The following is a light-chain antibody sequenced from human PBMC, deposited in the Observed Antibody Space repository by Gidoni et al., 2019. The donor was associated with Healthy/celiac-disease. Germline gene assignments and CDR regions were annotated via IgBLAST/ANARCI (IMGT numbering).Light chain of an antibody. CDR1: QSVSSY. V-gene: IGKV3-11*01. Sequence: EIVLTQSPATLSLSPGERATLSCRARQSVSSYLAWYQQKPGQAPRLLIYDASNRATGIPARFSGSGSGTDFTLTLSSLESEDFAVYYCQQRSNWPPRFGGGTKVEIK. CDR3: QQRSNWPPR. J-gene: IGKJ4*01. CDR2: DAS.